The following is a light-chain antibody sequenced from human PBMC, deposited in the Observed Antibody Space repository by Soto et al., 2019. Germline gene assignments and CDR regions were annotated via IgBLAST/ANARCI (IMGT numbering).Light chain of an antibody. V-gene: IGKV3-11*01. Sequence: EIVLTQSPATLSLSPGERATLSCRASQSVSTYLAWYQQRPGQAPRLLIYDASYRATDIPPRFSGRGSGTDFTLSNSSLEPEDFAVYYCQQRRSWPPTITFGQGTRLDI. J-gene: IGKJ5*01. CDR1: QSVSTY. CDR3: QQRRSWPPTIT. CDR2: DAS.